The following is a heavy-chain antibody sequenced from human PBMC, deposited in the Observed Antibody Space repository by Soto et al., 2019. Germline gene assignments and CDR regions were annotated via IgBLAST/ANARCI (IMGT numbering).Heavy chain of an antibody. J-gene: IGHJ6*02. D-gene: IGHD5-18*01. V-gene: IGHV4-59*05. CDR1: GGYISNYC. CDR3: AIRDSYCNYYYYYGMDF. CDR2: IYYSGST. Sequence: SETQSLPYTVSGGYISNYCGSCNRQPPGKGLEWIGSIYYSGSTYYNPSLKSRVTISVDTSKNQFSLKLSSVTAADTAVYYCAIRDSYCNYYYYYGMDFWGQGTTVTGSS.